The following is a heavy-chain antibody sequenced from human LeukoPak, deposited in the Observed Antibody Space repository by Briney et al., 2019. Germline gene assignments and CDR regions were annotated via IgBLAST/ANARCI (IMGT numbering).Heavy chain of an antibody. Sequence: GGSLRLSCAASGFTFSSYSMNWVRQAPGKGLEWVSSISSSSSYIYYADSVKGRFTISRDNAKNSLNLQMNSLRAEDTAVYYCATYDRPQGDYWGQGTLVTVSS. CDR1: GFTFSSYS. J-gene: IGHJ4*02. V-gene: IGHV3-21*01. CDR2: ISSSSSYI. D-gene: IGHD2-21*01. CDR3: ATYDRPQGDY.